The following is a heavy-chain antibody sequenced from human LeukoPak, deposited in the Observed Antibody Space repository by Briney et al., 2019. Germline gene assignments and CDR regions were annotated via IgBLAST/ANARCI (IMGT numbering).Heavy chain of an antibody. J-gene: IGHJ4*02. CDR1: GYTFTSHY. D-gene: IGHD2-8*01. V-gene: IGHV1-46*01. CDR2: INPSGGAT. Sequence: ASVTVSCKPSGYTFTSHYMHWVRQAPGQGLEWMGAINPSGGATNYAQKFQGRVTMTRDTSTNTVYMELSGLISEDTAVYYCVREKVMAGKTFDFWGQGTLVTVSS. CDR3: VREKVMAGKTFDF.